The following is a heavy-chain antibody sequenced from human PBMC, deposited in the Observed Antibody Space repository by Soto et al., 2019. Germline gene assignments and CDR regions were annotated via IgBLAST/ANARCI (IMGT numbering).Heavy chain of an antibody. J-gene: IGHJ4*02. D-gene: IGHD7-27*01. Sequence: SETLSLTCAVYGGSFSGYYWSWIRQPPGKGLEWIGEINHSGSTNYNPPLKSRFTISVDTSKNQFSLKLSSVTAADTAVYYCASQLGIDFDYWGQGTLVTVSS. V-gene: IGHV4-34*01. CDR2: INHSGST. CDR1: GGSFSGYY. CDR3: ASQLGIDFDY.